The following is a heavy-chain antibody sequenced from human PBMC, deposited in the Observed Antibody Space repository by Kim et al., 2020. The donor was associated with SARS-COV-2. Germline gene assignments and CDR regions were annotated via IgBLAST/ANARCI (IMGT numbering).Heavy chain of an antibody. V-gene: IGHV4-34*01. CDR2: INHSGST. Sequence: SETLSLTCAVYGGSFSGYYWSWIRQPPGKGLEWIGEINHSGSTNYNPSLKSRVTISVDTSKNQFSLKLSSVTAADTAVYYCARRSWISGTPDYWGQGTLVTVSS. CDR3: ARRSWISGTPDY. CDR1: GGSFSGYY. J-gene: IGHJ4*02. D-gene: IGHD2-2*03.